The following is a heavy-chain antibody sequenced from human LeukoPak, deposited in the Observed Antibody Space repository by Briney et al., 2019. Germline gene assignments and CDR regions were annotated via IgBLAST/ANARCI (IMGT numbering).Heavy chain of an antibody. Sequence: GGSLRLSCAASEFTVSSNYMSWVRQAPGKGLEWVSVFFSGGGTYYADSVKGRFTISRDNSKNTLYLQMNSLRAEDTAVYYCAKCQLHYDFWSGYYIFDYWGQGTLVTVSS. J-gene: IGHJ4*02. V-gene: IGHV3-53*01. CDR3: AKCQLHYDFWSGYYIFDY. D-gene: IGHD3-3*01. CDR2: FFSGGGT. CDR1: EFTVSSNY.